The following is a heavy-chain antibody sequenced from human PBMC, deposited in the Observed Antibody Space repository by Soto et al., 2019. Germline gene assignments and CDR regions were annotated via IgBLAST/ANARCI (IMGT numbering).Heavy chain of an antibody. CDR1: GFTFSSYA. Sequence: GGSLRLSCAASGFTFSSYAMSWVRQAPGKGLEWVSAISGSGGSTYYADSVKGRFTISRDNSKNTLYLQMNSLRAEDTAVYYCAKVRHCSGGSCYSEDYWGQGTLVTVSS. D-gene: IGHD2-15*01. CDR2: ISGSGGST. J-gene: IGHJ4*02. CDR3: AKVRHCSGGSCYSEDY. V-gene: IGHV3-23*01.